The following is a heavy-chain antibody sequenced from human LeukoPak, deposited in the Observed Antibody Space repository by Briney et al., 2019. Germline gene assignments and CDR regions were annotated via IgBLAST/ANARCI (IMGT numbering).Heavy chain of an antibody. J-gene: IGHJ4*02. CDR2: INPNSGNT. V-gene: IGHV1-8*01. Sequence: ASVKVSCKASGYTFTSYDINWMRQATGQGLEWMGWINPNSGNTGYAQKFQGRVTMTRSTSISTAFMELSSLRSEDTAVYYCARGPPGSGSYLVDFWGQGTLVIVSS. CDR1: GYTFTSYD. CDR3: ARGPPGSGSYLVDF. D-gene: IGHD3-10*01.